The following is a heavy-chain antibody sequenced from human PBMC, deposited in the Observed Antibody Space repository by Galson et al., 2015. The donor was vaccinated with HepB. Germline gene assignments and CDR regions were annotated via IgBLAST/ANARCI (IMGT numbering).Heavy chain of an antibody. Sequence: SVKVSCKASGYRFTDYGINWVRQAPGQGLEWMGWINTSNGNTAFAQKVQGRVTMTTDTSTSIAYMELRSLRFGDTAVYYCATGGDGKNFFDSWGQGTPVTVS. CDR3: ATGGDGKNFFDS. V-gene: IGHV1-18*01. CDR1: GYRFTDYG. CDR2: INTSNGNT. D-gene: IGHD3-16*01. J-gene: IGHJ4*02.